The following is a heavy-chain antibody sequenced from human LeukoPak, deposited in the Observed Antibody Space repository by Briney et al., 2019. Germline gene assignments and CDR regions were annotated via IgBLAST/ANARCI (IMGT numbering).Heavy chain of an antibody. CDR1: VGSISSYY. J-gene: IGHJ3*02. CDR2: IYYSGST. V-gene: IGHV4-59*12. CDR3: ARGVPTLYYYGSGSYPMSAFDI. D-gene: IGHD3-10*01. Sequence: SETLSLTCTVSVGSISSYYWSWIRQPPGTGREWIGYIYYSGSTNYNPSLKSRVTISVDTSKNQFSLTLSSVTAADTAVYYCARGVPTLYYYGSGSYPMSAFDIWGQGTMVTVSS.